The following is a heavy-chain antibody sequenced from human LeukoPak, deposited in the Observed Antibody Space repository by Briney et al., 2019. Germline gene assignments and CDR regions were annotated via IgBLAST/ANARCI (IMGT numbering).Heavy chain of an antibody. CDR2: IKPNSGDT. V-gene: IGHV1-2*02. D-gene: IGHD2-2*01. CDR3: ARADSVPAGDYHYWYMDV. CDR1: GFTLTDY. J-gene: IGHJ6*03. Sequence: ASVKVSCKASGFTLTDYIHWVRQDPRQGLQWMGWIKPNSGDTDHAQKFQGMVTMPKDTSISTVYTELSSLRSDDTALYYCARADSVPAGDYHYWYMDVWGKGTTVTVSS.